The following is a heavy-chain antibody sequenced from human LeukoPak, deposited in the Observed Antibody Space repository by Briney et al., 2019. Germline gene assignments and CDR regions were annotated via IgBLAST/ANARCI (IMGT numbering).Heavy chain of an antibody. J-gene: IGHJ4*02. Sequence: GGSLRLSCAASGFTFSSYDMHWVRRAPGKGLEWVAIISYDGGNKYYADSVKGRFTISRDNSKNTLFLQMNSLRAEDTAVYFCARSYQRYYFDYWGQGTLVTVSS. D-gene: IGHD1-14*01. CDR1: GFTFSSYD. CDR2: ISYDGGNK. CDR3: ARSYQRYYFDY. V-gene: IGHV3-30*03.